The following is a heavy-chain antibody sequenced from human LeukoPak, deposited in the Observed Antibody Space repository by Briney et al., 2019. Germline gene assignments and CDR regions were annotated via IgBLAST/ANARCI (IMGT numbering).Heavy chain of an antibody. CDR2: IKSKTDGGTT. CDR3: ASVLWFGEKDNEQIDY. J-gene: IGHJ4*02. CDR1: GFTFSNAW. D-gene: IGHD3-10*01. Sequence: PGGSLRLSCAASGFTFSNAWMSWVRQAPGKGLEWVGRIKSKTDGGTTDYAAPVKGRFTISRDDSKNTLYLQMNSLKTEDTAVYYCASVLWFGEKDNEQIDYWGQGTLVTVSS. V-gene: IGHV3-15*01.